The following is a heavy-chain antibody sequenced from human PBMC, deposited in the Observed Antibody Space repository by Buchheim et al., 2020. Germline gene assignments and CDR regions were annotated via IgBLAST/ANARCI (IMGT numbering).Heavy chain of an antibody. CDR1: GFTFSSYA. CDR2: ISYDGSNK. Sequence: VQLVESGGGLVNPGGSLRLSCAASGFTFSSYAMHWVRQAPGKGLEWVAVISYDGSNKYYADSVKGRFTISRDNSKNKLYLQMNSLRAEDTAVYYCARGRGYSGYLFDYWGQGTL. CDR3: ARGRGYSGYLFDY. J-gene: IGHJ4*02. V-gene: IGHV3-30-3*01. D-gene: IGHD5-12*01.